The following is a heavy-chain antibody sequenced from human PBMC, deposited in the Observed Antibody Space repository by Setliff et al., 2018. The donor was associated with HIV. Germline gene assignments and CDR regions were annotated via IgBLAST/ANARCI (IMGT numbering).Heavy chain of an antibody. Sequence: SETLSLTCTVSGDSITSNDDYWGWIRQPPWKGLQWIGIVHYNGRAYYDPSLKSRVSISVDSSQTHFSLRLRSVTASDSAVYYCARYRSKLDWFAPWGQGALVTVSS. CDR1: GDSITSNDDY. D-gene: IGHD1-26*01. CDR2: VHYNGRA. J-gene: IGHJ5*02. V-gene: IGHV4-39*02. CDR3: ARYRSKLDWFAP.